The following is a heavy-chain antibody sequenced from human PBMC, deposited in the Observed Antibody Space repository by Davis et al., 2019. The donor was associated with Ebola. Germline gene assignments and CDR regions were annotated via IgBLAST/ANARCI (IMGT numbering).Heavy chain of an antibody. Sequence: SETLSLTCTVSGGSVSSGSYYWSWIRQPPGKGLEWIGYIYYSGSTNYNPSLKSRVTISVDTSKNQFSLKLSSVTAADTAVYYCARRRWLVRSFWFDPWGQGTLVTVSS. CDR2: IYYSGST. CDR3: ARRRWLVRSFWFDP. J-gene: IGHJ5*02. CDR1: GGSVSSGSYY. D-gene: IGHD6-19*01. V-gene: IGHV4-61*01.